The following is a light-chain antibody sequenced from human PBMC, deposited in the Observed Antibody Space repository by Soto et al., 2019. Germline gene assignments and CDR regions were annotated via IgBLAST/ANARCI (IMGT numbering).Light chain of an antibody. V-gene: IGLV2-14*01. J-gene: IGLJ1*01. Sequence: QSVLTQPASVSGSPGQSITISCTGTSSDVGDYNYVSWYQQHPGKAPKLMICEVSNRPSGVSTRFSGSKSGNTASLTISGLQAEDEADYYCVSFAGGTYVFGTGTKVTVL. CDR3: VSFAGGTYV. CDR2: EVS. CDR1: SSDVGDYNY.